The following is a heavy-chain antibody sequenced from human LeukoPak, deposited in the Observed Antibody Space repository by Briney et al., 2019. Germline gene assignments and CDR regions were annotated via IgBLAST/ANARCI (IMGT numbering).Heavy chain of an antibody. CDR1: GFTFSIYA. J-gene: IGHJ3*02. CDR3: AKDWGGSYHGNAFDI. V-gene: IGHV3-23*01. CDR2: LGGSETST. D-gene: IGHD1-26*01. Sequence: GESLRLSCAASGFTFSIYALSWVRQAPGKGLEWVSVLGGSETSTSYADSVKGRFTISRDNSKNTLYLQMNSLRAEDTAVYYCAKDWGGSYHGNAFDIWGQGTMVTVSS.